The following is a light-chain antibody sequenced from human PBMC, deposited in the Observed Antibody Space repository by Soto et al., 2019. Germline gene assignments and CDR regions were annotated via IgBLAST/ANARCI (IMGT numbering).Light chain of an antibody. Sequence: QSALTQPDSVSGSPGQSITISCTGTSSDVGGYNYVSWYQHHPGKAPKHMIYEVSNRPSGGSNRVSGSKSGNTASLTVSGLQAEDEEDYYCSSYTSSSTRVFGGGTKPTVL. V-gene: IGLV2-14*01. CDR3: SSYTSSSTRV. CDR1: SSDVGGYNY. J-gene: IGLJ3*02. CDR2: EVS.